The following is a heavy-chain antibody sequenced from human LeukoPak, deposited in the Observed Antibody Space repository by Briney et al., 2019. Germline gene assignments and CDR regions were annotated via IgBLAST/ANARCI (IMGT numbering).Heavy chain of an antibody. CDR3: AHRWVGSSWYWVYFDY. CDR2: IYWDDDK. J-gene: IGHJ4*02. Sequence: SGPTPVKPTQTLTLTCTFSGFSLSTSGVGVGWIRQPPGKALEWLALIYWDDDKRYSPSLQSRLTITKDTPRNQVVLTMTNMDPVDTATYYCAHRWVGSSWYWVYFDYWGQGTLVTVSS. V-gene: IGHV2-5*02. D-gene: IGHD6-13*01. CDR1: GFSLSTSGVG.